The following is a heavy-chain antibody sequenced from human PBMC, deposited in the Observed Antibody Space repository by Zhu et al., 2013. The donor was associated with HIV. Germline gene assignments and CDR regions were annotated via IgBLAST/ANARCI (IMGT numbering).Heavy chain of an antibody. D-gene: IGHD3-3*01. CDR1: GGSISSGDYY. J-gene: IGHJ4*02. V-gene: IGHV4-30-4*01. CDR2: IYYSGST. Sequence: QVQLQESGPGLVKPSQTLSLTCTVSGGSISSGDYYWSWIRQPPGKGLEWIGYIYYSGSTYYNPSLKSRVTISVDTSKNQFSLKLSSVTAADTAVYYCARLTHLRFLEWLPPRKDRGYYFDYWGQGTLVTVSS. CDR3: ARLTHLRFLEWLPPRKDRGYYFDY.